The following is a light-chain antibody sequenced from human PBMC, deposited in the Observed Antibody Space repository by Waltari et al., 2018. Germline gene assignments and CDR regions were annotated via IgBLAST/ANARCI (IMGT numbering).Light chain of an antibody. J-gene: IGLJ3*02. CDR3: SSYTSSSTWV. Sequence: QSALTQPASVSGSPGQSITISCTGTSSDVGGYNYVSWYQQHPGKAPKVMIYDVSKRPAGVSNRCSCSKSGNTASLTISGLQAEDEADYYCSSYTSSSTWVFGGGTKLTVL. CDR1: SSDVGGYNY. CDR2: DVS. V-gene: IGLV2-14*01.